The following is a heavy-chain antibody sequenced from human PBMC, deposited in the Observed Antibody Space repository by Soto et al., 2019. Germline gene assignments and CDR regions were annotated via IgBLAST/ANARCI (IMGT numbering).Heavy chain of an antibody. V-gene: IGHV3-30-3*01. CDR1: GFTFSSYA. CDR3: VREGGVPSAIGHYYYGMDV. D-gene: IGHD2-2*02. CDR2: ISYDGSNE. J-gene: IGHJ6*02. Sequence: GGSLRLSCAASGFTFSSYAMHWVRQAPGKGLEWVALISYDGSNEYYAAPVKGRFTISRDNSNNTLHLQMNNLRDDDTAVYYCVREGGVPSAIGHYYYGMDVWGQGTAVTVSS.